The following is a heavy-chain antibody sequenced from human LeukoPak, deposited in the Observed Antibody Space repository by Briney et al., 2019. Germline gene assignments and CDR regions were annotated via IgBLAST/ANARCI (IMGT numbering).Heavy chain of an antibody. CDR3: ARESPPSGWFDP. J-gene: IGHJ5*02. CDR2: MHYSGST. CDR1: GDSISSYY. V-gene: IGHV4-59*01. D-gene: IGHD3-10*01. Sequence: PSETLSLTCTVSGDSISSYYWSWIRQPPGKGLEWTAYMHYSGSTNYNPSLRSRVTISVDTSKNQFSLELSSVTAADTAVYYCARESPPSGWFDPWGQGTLVTVSS.